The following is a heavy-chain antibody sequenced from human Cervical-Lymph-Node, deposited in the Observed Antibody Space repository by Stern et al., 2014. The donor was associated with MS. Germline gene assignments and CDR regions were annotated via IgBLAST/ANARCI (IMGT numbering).Heavy chain of an antibody. CDR2: ITVYNGNT. Sequence: QLVQSGAEVKKPGASVNVSCKASGYTFSSFAITWVRQAPGQGLEWMGTITVYNGNTNYAQRVQDRVTMTTDTSTNTAYMDARTLGSDDPAVYYGARGWGDPRHWGQGTLVTVSS. D-gene: IGHD3-16*01. CDR1: GYTFSSFA. J-gene: IGHJ4*02. CDR3: ARGWGDPRH. V-gene: IGHV1-18*01.